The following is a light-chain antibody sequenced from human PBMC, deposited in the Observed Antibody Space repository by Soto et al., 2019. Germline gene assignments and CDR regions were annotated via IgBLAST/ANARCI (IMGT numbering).Light chain of an antibody. CDR2: AAS. CDR1: QSISNY. J-gene: IGKJ4*01. V-gene: IGKV1-39*01. Sequence: DIQMTQSPYSLSASVGYRFTITCRASQSISNYLNWYQQKPGKAPRLLIHAASSLQSGVPSRFSGSGSGTDFTLTISSLQPEDFAIYYCQQSYSTPLTFGGGTTGDIK. CDR3: QQSYSTPLT.